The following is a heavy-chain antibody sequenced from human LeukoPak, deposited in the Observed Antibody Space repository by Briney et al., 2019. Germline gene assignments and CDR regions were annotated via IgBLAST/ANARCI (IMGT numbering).Heavy chain of an antibody. CDR1: GGSISSSSYY. CDR3: ARRVSNDFWSGYYSPEYNWFDP. CDR2: IYYSGST. J-gene: IGHJ5*02. D-gene: IGHD3-3*01. V-gene: IGHV4-39*01. Sequence: PSETLSLTCTVSGGSISSSSYYWGWIRQPPGKGLEWIGSIYYSGSTYYNPSLKSRVTISVDTFKNQFSLKLSSVTAADTAVYYCARRVSNDFWSGYYSPEYNWFDPWGQGTLVTVSS.